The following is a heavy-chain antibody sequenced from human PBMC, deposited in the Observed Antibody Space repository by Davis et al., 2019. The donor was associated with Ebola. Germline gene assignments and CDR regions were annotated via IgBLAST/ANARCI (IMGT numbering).Heavy chain of an antibody. CDR3: ARESGSHDY. D-gene: IGHD1-26*01. J-gene: IGHJ4*02. V-gene: IGHV3-74*01. CDR2: INSDGSST. CDR1: GFTFSSDW. Sequence: GESLKISCAAPGFTFSSDWMHWVRQAPGKGLVWVSRINSDGSSTTYADSAKGRFTISRDNAKNTLYLQMNSLRVEDTAVYYCARESGSHDYWGQGTLVTVSS.